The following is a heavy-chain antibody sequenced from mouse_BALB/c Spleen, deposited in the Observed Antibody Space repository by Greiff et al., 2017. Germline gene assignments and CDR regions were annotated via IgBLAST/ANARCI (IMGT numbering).Heavy chain of an antibody. CDR3: ARDSDGYFEGFDY. Sequence: EVKVVESGGGLVQPGGSLRLSCATSGFTFTDYYMSWVRQPPGKALEWLGFIRNKANGYTTEYSASVKGRFTISRDNSQSILYLQMNTLRAEDSATYYCARDSDGYFEGFDYWGQGTTLTVSS. D-gene: IGHD2-3*01. CDR1: GFTFTDYY. CDR2: IRNKANGYTT. J-gene: IGHJ2*01. V-gene: IGHV7-3*02.